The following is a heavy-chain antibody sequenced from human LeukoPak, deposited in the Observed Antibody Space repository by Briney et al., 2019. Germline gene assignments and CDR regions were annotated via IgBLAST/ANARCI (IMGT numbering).Heavy chain of an antibody. V-gene: IGHV1-2*06. CDR2: INPNSGGT. J-gene: IGHJ4*02. D-gene: IGHD2-2*01. CDR1: GYTFTGYY. Sequence: ASVKVSCKASGYTFTGYYMHWVRQAPGQGLEWMGRINPNSGGTNYAQKFQGSVTMTRDTSISTAYMELSRLRSDDTAVYYCARIDIVVVPAAYQNDYWGQGTLVTVSS. CDR3: ARIDIVVVPAAYQNDY.